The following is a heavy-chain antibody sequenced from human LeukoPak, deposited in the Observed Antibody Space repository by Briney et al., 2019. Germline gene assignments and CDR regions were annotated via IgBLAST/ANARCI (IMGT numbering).Heavy chain of an antibody. CDR3: ARGPTTVTGFDY. Sequence: SETLSLTCTVSGGSISSGDYYWSWIRQPPGKGLEWIGYIYYSGSTYYNPSLESRVTISVDTSKNQFSLKLSSVTAADTAVYYCARGPTTVTGFDYWGQGTLVTVSS. D-gene: IGHD4-17*01. V-gene: IGHV4-30-4*01. J-gene: IGHJ4*02. CDR1: GGSISSGDYY. CDR2: IYYSGST.